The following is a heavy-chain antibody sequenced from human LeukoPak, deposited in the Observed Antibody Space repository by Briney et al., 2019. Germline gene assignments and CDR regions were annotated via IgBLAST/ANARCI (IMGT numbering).Heavy chain of an antibody. CDR2: IKQDGSEK. CDR1: GFTFSSYA. V-gene: IGHV3-7*01. CDR3: ARDAPYSSSWAIDY. J-gene: IGHJ4*02. Sequence: GGSLRLSCAVSGFTFSSYAMSWVRQAPGKGLEWVANIKQDGSEKYYVDSVKGRFTISRDNAKNSLYLQMNSLRAEDTAVYYCARDAPYSSSWAIDYWGQGTLVTVSS. D-gene: IGHD6-13*01.